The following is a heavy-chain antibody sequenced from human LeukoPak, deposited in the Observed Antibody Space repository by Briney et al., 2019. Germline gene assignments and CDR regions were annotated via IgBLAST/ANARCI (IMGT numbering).Heavy chain of an antibody. V-gene: IGHV4-61*01. CDR1: GGSVSSGTYY. CDR3: ASKTYYYDSSDF. CDR2: IYNSGST. Sequence: SETLSLTCTVSGGSVSSGTYYWNWIRQPPGKGLEWIGYIYNSGSTYYNPALESRVTMSADTSKNQVSLNLSSVTAADTAVYYRASKTYYYDSSDFWGQGTLVTVSS. J-gene: IGHJ4*02. D-gene: IGHD3-22*01.